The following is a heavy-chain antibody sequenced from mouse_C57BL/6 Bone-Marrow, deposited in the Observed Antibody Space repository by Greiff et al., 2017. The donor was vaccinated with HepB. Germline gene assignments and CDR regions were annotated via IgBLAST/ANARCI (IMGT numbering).Heavy chain of an antibody. CDR3: ARLGAWFAY. D-gene: IGHD4-1*01. Sequence: VQLVESGAELARPGASVKLSCKASGYTFTSYGISWVKQRTGQGLEWIGEIYPRSGTTYYNEKFKGKATLTADKSSSTAYMELRSLTSEDSAVYFCARLGAWFAYWGQGTLVTVSA. CDR2: IYPRSGTT. CDR1: GYTFTSYG. V-gene: IGHV1-81*01. J-gene: IGHJ3*01.